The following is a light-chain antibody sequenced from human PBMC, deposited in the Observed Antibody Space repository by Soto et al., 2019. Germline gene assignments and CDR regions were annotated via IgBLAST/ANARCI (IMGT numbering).Light chain of an antibody. Sequence: QSVLTQPASVSGSPGQSITISCTGTSSDIGGYNYVSWYQQHPGKAPKLMIYDVSDRPSGVSNRFSGSKSGNTASLTISGLQAEDEADYYCPSYASSNTVLFGGGTK. CDR3: PSYASSNTVL. CDR2: DVS. V-gene: IGLV2-14*03. J-gene: IGLJ2*01. CDR1: SSDIGGYNY.